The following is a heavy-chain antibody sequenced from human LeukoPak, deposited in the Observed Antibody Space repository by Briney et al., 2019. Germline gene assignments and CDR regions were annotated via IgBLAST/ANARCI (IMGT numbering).Heavy chain of an antibody. V-gene: IGHV4-39*01. CDR1: GGSISSSSYY. CDR2: IYYSGGT. CDR3: ARHAYRSGWLDF. J-gene: IGHJ4*02. D-gene: IGHD6-19*01. Sequence: KPSETLSLTCTVSGGSISSSSYYWGWIRQPPGKGLEWIGTIYYSGGTYYNPSLDSRVTISVDTPKNQFSLRLSSVTAADTAVYYCARHAYRSGWLDFWGQGTLVTVSS.